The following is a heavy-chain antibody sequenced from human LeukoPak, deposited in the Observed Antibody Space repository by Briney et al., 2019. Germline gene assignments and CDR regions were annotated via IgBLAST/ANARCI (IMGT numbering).Heavy chain of an antibody. J-gene: IGHJ4*02. CDR2: ISSSSSYI. Sequence: GGSLRLSCAASGFTFSSYSMNWVRQAPGKGLEWVSSISSSSSYIYYADSVKGRFTISRDNAKNSLYLQMNSLRAEDTAVYYCAKVHYDFWSGYPIYFDYWGQGTLVTVSS. CDR3: AKVHYDFWSGYPIYFDY. CDR1: GFTFSSYS. V-gene: IGHV3-21*04. D-gene: IGHD3-3*01.